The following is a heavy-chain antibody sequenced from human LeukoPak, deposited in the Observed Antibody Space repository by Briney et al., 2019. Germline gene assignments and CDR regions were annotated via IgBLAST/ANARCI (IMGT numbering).Heavy chain of an antibody. D-gene: IGHD5-18*01. Sequence: PGGSLRLSCAASGFTFDDYAMHWVRQAPGKGLEWVSGISWKSDRIGYADSVKGRFTISRDNAKNSLYLQMNSLRAEDTALYYCAKSGIIQGYYYYYMDVWGKGTTVTVFS. J-gene: IGHJ6*03. V-gene: IGHV3-9*01. CDR2: ISWKSDRI. CDR1: GFTFDDYA. CDR3: AKSGIIQGYYYYYMDV.